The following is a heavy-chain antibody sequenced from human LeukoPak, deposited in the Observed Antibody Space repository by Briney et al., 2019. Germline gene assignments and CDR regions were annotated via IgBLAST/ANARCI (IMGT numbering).Heavy chain of an antibody. CDR3: TRGDY. CDR1: GYSFTSYD. V-gene: IGHV1-8*01. Sequence: ASVKVSCKASGYSFTSYDINWVRQATGQGLEWMGWMNPNSGNTSYAQTFQGRVTLTRDTSINTAYMELSSLRSEDTAVYYCTRGDYWGQGTLATVSS. J-gene: IGHJ4*02. CDR2: MNPNSGNT.